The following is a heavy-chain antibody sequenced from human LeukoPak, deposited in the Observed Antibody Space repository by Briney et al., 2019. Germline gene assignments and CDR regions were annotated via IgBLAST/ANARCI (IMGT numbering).Heavy chain of an antibody. CDR3: ARDVADNYYDSSGYFDY. Sequence: SETLSLTCTVSGDSINSYYRSWIRQPPGKGLEWIGYIYYSGSTKYNPSLKSRVTISVDTSKTQFSLKLSSVTAADTAVYYCARDVADNYYDSSGYFDYWGQGTLVTVSS. D-gene: IGHD3-22*01. J-gene: IGHJ4*02. V-gene: IGHV4-59*12. CDR1: GDSINSYY. CDR2: IYYSGST.